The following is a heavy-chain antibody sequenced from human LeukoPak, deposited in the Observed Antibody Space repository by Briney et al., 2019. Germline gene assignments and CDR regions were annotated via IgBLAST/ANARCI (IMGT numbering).Heavy chain of an antibody. CDR3: AKVRDISSSWYLSDDFDY. Sequence: PGGPLRLSCAASGFTFSSYGMHWVRQAPGKGLEWVAVISYDGSNTYYADSVKGRFTISRDNSKNTLYLQMNSLRAEDTAVYYCAKVRDISSSWYLSDDFDYWGQGTLVIVSS. V-gene: IGHV3-30*18. CDR2: ISYDGSNT. CDR1: GFTFSSYG. J-gene: IGHJ4*02. D-gene: IGHD6-13*01.